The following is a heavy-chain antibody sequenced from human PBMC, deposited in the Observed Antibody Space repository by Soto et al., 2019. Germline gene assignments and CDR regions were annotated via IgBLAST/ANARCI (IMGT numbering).Heavy chain of an antibody. V-gene: IGHV4-30-4*01. Sequence: QVQLQESGPGLVKPSQTLSLTCTVSGGSISSGVYYWSWIRQPPGKGLEWIGYIYYSGSTYYNPSLKSRVTISVDTSKNQFSLKLSSVTAADTAVYYCARGVGATRQTFDYWGQGTLVTVSS. J-gene: IGHJ4*02. CDR3: ARGVGATRQTFDY. D-gene: IGHD1-26*01. CDR2: IYYSGST. CDR1: GGSISSGVYY.